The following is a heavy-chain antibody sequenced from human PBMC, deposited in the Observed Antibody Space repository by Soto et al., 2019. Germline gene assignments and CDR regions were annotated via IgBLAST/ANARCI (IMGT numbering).Heavy chain of an antibody. D-gene: IGHD5-12*01. Sequence: GGSLRLSCAPSGFIFSSYGKHWVRQAPGKGLEWVAVIRYDGSNKYYADSVKGRFTISRDNSKNTLYLEMNSLRVEDTDVYYCARVKQGRGGYDSPFDYWGQGTLVTVSS. J-gene: IGHJ4*02. CDR1: GFIFSSYG. CDR3: ARVKQGRGGYDSPFDY. V-gene: IGHV3-33*01. CDR2: IRYDGSNK.